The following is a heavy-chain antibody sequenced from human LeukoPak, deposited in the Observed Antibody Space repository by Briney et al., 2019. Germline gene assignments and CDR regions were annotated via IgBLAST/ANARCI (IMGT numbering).Heavy chain of an antibody. V-gene: IGHV3-74*01. CDR3: VRAIIGTTSAWFAP. CDR1: GFSFSSHW. J-gene: IGHJ5*02. CDR2: ISSDGGIT. Sequence: PGGSLRLSCAASGFSFSSHWMHWVRQAPGKGLVWVSCISSDGGITGYADSVKGRFTISRDNTRNTLYLEMTGLRAEDTAVYYCVRAIIGTTSAWFAPWGQGTLVSVSS. D-gene: IGHD1-20*01.